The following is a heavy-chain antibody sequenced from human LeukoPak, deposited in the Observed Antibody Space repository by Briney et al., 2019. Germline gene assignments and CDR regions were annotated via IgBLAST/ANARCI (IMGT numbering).Heavy chain of an antibody. D-gene: IGHD6-19*01. CDR1: GFTFSSYA. V-gene: IGHV3-30-3*01. J-gene: IGHJ4*02. Sequence: GGSLRLSCAASGFTFSSYAMHWVRQAPGKGLEWVAAISYDGSNKYYADSVKGRFTISRDNSKNTLYLQMNSLRAEDTAVYYCARSASIWGSGWYSFDYWGQGTLVTVSS. CDR3: ARSASIWGSGWYSFDY. CDR2: ISYDGSNK.